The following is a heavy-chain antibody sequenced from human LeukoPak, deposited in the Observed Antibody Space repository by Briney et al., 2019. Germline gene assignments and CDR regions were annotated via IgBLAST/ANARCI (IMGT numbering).Heavy chain of an antibody. J-gene: IGHJ6*03. D-gene: IGHD2-15*01. CDR2: IRFDGSNK. CDR1: GFTFTTYG. V-gene: IGHV3-30*02. CDR3: AKNGDRGAYCSGGTCYPFYYYYIDV. Sequence: GGSLRLSCAASGFTFTTYGMHWVRQAPGKGLEWVAFIRFDGSNKNYADSVKGRFTISRDNSKNTLYLQMNSLRAEDTATYYCAKNGDRGAYCSGGTCYPFYYYYIDVWGKGTTVTISS.